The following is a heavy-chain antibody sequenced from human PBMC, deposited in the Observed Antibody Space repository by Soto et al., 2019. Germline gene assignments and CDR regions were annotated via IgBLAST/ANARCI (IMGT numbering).Heavy chain of an antibody. CDR3: ASGEPVVVVAATRLVRDKYYYMDV. Sequence: PSETLSLTCTVSGGDVTSSRYYWAWIRQTPGKGLEWIATIYYGGSTYYSASLKSRVTISVDTSKNQFSLKLSSVTAADTAVYYCASGEPVVVVAATRLVRDKYYYMDVWGKGTTVTVSS. CDR2: IYYGGST. CDR1: GGDVTSSRYY. D-gene: IGHD2-15*01. V-gene: IGHV4-39*07. J-gene: IGHJ6*03.